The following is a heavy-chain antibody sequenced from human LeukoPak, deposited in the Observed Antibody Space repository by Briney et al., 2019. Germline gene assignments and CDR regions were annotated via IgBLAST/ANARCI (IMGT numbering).Heavy chain of an antibody. CDR3: AKTRDIQYDTSGYPFDY. CDR2: IFHTGST. V-gene: IGHV4-4*02. CDR1: GDSISSNNW. J-gene: IGHJ4*02. D-gene: IGHD3-22*01. Sequence: PSGTLSLTCAVSGDSISSNNWWSWVRQPPGKGLEWIGEIFHTGSTNYPSLKSRVTMSVDKSKNQFSLKLTSVTAADTAVYHCAKTRDIQYDTSGYPFDYWGQGTLVAVSS.